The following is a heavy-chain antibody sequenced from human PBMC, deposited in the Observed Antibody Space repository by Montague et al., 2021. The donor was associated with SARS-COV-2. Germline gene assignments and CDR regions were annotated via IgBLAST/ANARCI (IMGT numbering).Heavy chain of an antibody. CDR1: GGSVSSGGYY. CDR2: NYYSGSY. J-gene: IGHJ4*02. Sequence: SETLSLTCTVSGGSVSSGGYYWSRIRQPPGKELEWIGYNYYSGSYNPNLNLKSRVTLSTDTSKNQLTLKLTTATAADTAVYYCAGVSLAAAATCSDYWGQGTLVTVSS. V-gene: IGHV4-61*08. CDR3: AGVSLAAAATCSDY. D-gene: IGHD6-25*01.